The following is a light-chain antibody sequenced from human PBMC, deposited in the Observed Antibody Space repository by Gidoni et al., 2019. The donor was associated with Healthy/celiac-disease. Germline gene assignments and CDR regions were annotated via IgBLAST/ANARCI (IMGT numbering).Light chain of an antibody. J-gene: IGKJ1*01. CDR1: QSVLYISNNKNY. CDR2: WAS. V-gene: IGKV4-1*01. CDR3: QKYYSTPTWT. Sequence: DIVMIQSPVFLAVSLGERATINCKSSQSVLYISNNKNYLAWYQQKPGQPPKLLIYWASTRESGVPDRFSGSGSGTDFTLTISSLQAEDVAVYYCQKYYSTPTWTFGQGTKVEIK.